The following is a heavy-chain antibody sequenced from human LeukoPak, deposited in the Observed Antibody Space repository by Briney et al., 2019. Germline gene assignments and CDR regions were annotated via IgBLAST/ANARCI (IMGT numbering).Heavy chain of an antibody. Sequence: GGSLRLSCAAAGFTFSNFWMSWVRQAPGKGLEWVAFIRYDGSNKYYADSVKGRFTVSRDNSKNTLYLQMNSLRAEDTAVYYCAKDLDGWGLWGQGTLVTVSS. V-gene: IGHV3-30*02. D-gene: IGHD5-24*01. CDR2: IRYDGSNK. CDR1: GFTFSNFW. J-gene: IGHJ4*02. CDR3: AKDLDGWGL.